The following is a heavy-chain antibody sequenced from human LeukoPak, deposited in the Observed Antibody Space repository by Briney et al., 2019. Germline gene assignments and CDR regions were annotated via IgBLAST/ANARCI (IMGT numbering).Heavy chain of an antibody. J-gene: IGHJ6*03. CDR1: GGSISSHY. Sequence: PSETLSLTCTVSGGSISSHYWSWIRQPAGKGLEWIGRIYTSGSTNYNPSLKSRVTMSVDTSKNQFSLKLSSVTAADTAVYYCAREEVEYYYYYMDVWGKGTTVTISS. CDR3: AREEVEYYYYYMDV. V-gene: IGHV4-4*07. CDR2: IYTSGST.